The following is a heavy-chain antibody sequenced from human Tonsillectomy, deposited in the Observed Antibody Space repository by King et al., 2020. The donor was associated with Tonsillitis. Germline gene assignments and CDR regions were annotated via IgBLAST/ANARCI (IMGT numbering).Heavy chain of an antibody. V-gene: IGHV3-23*04. CDR2: ISVRGDRT. D-gene: IGHD6-13*01. Sequence: VQLVESGGGLVQPGGSLRLSCAASGFTFSSYAMTWVRQAPGKGLEWVSTISVRGDRTYHTDSVKGRFTISRDNSKNTLDLQMNSLRAEDTAVYYCAKSSVWSVGAFDIWGQGTMVTVSS. J-gene: IGHJ3*02. CDR1: GFTFSSYA. CDR3: AKSSVWSVGAFDI.